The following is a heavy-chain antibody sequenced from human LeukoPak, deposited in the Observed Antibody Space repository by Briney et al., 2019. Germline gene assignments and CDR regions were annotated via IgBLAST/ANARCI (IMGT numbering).Heavy chain of an antibody. D-gene: IGHD2-2*01. V-gene: IGHV1-8*01. J-gene: IGHJ4*02. CDR3: ARPGRKSTSPTDY. Sequence: GASVKVSCKASGYTFTSYDINWVRQATGQGLEWMGWMNPNSGNTGYAQKFQGRVTMTRNTSISTAYMELSSLRPEDTAVYYCARPGRKSTSPTDYWGQGTLVTVSS. CDR2: MNPNSGNT. CDR1: GYTFTSYD.